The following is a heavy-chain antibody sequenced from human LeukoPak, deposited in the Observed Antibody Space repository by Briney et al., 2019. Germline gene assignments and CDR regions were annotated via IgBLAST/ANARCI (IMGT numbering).Heavy chain of an antibody. J-gene: IGHJ4*02. Sequence: GGSLRLSCAASGFTFSSYAMSWVRQAPGKGLEWVSAISGSGGSTYYADSVKGRFTISRDNPKNTLYLQMNSLRAEDTAVYYCAKVVGPGVTAYFDYWGQGTLVTVSS. V-gene: IGHV3-23*01. CDR1: GFTFSSYA. D-gene: IGHD3-10*01. CDR2: ISGSGGST. CDR3: AKVVGPGVTAYFDY.